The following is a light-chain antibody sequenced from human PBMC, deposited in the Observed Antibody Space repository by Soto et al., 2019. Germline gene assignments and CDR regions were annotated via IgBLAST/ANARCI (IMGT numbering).Light chain of an antibody. CDR3: QYYNNWLAT. V-gene: IGKV3-15*01. J-gene: IGKJ4*01. CDR2: AAS. Sequence: EVVMTQSPATLSVSPGDKVSLSCMVSQTISNSLAWYQQKPGQAPRLLIYAASTRATGVSARFSGSGSGTEFTLTISSLQSEDFTIYYCQYYNNWLATFGGGTKVDI. CDR1: QTISNS.